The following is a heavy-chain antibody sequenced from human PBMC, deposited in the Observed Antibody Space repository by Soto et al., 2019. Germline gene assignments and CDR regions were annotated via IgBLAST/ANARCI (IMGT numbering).Heavy chain of an antibody. CDR2: ISGSGGST. Sequence: GGSLRLSCAASGFTFSSYAMSWVRQAPGKGLEWVSAISGSGGSTYYADSVKGRFTISRDNSKNTLYLQMNSLRAEDTAVYYCAKDFSSYSGSYGSFFDYWGQGTLVTVSS. J-gene: IGHJ4*02. CDR3: AKDFSSYSGSYGSFFDY. CDR1: GFTFSSYA. D-gene: IGHD1-26*01. V-gene: IGHV3-23*01.